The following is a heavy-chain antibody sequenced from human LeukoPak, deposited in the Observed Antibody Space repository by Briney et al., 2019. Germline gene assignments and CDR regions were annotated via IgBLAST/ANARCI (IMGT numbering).Heavy chain of an antibody. CDR1: GVSISSYY. CDR2: IHYSGST. J-gene: IGHJ4*02. Sequence: SETLSLTCTVSGVSISSYYWSWVRQPPGKGLEWIGYIHYSGSTNYNPSLKSRVTISLDTSKNQFSLKLSSVTAADTAVCYCARVLGYSYGYPFDYWGQGTLVTVSS. D-gene: IGHD5-18*01. V-gene: IGHV4-59*01. CDR3: ARVLGYSYGYPFDY.